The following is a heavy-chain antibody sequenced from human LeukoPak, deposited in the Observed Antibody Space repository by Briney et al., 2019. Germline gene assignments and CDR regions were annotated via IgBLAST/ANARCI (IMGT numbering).Heavy chain of an antibody. V-gene: IGHV4-4*07. CDR1: GVSISNYY. Sequence: SETLSLTCTVSGVSISNYYWSWIRQPAGKGLEWIGRIYTSGSTNYNPSLKSRVAMSVDTSKNQFSLRLNSVTAADTAVYYCARDLYSGSYLNWFDPWGQGTLVTVSS. J-gene: IGHJ5*02. D-gene: IGHD1-26*01. CDR3: ARDLYSGSYLNWFDP. CDR2: IYTSGST.